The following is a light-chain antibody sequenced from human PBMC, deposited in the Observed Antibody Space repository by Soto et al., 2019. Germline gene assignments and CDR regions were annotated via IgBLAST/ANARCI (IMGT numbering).Light chain of an antibody. V-gene: IGLV2-14*03. CDR3: NSFTTSSTLV. CDR1: SSDVGAYNY. J-gene: IGLJ2*01. Sequence: QSVLTQPASVSGSPGQSITISCTGASSDVGAYNYVSWYQHHPGKAPKLMIYDVSNRPSGVSNRFSGSKSGNTASLTISGLKAEDEAAYYCNSFTTSSTLVFGGGTKLTVL. CDR2: DVS.